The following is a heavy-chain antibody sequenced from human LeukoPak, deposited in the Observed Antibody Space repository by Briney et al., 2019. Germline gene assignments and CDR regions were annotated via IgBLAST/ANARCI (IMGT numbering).Heavy chain of an antibody. D-gene: IGHD3-10*01. CDR3: ARGHEALGY. Sequence: GGSLRLSCAASGFTVSDNYMTWVRQPPGKGLEWVSVIYTGGSTFYADSVKGRFTMSRDNSKNTLYLQMNSLRAEHTAVYYCARGHEALGYWGQGTLVTVSS. V-gene: IGHV3-53*01. J-gene: IGHJ4*02. CDR2: IYTGGST. CDR1: GFTVSDNY.